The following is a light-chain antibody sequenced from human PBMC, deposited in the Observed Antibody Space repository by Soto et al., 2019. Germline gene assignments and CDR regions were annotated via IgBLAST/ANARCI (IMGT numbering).Light chain of an antibody. CDR3: QQYNNWPLIT. V-gene: IGKV3-15*01. CDR2: YAS. CDR1: QHISTN. Sequence: EIAVTQSPATLSLSPGMRATRSCRASQHISTNLAWYQQKPGQAPRLLIYYASTRATGISDRFSGSGSGTEFTLTISSLQSEDFAVYYCQQYNNWPLITFGQGTRLEIK. J-gene: IGKJ5*01.